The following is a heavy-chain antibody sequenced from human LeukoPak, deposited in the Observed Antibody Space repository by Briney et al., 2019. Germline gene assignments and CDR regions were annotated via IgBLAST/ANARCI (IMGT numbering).Heavy chain of an antibody. CDR1: GYTFIDYF. CDR3: ARDLEAGGYFDY. D-gene: IGHD3-3*01. J-gene: IGHJ4*02. V-gene: IGHV1-2*02. CDR2: INPKTGGT. Sequence: GASVKVSFKASGYTFIDYFIHWVRQAPGQGLEWMGWINPKTGGTNYAQKLQGRVTITTDTSTSTAYMELRSLRSDDTAVYYCARDLEAGGYFDYWGQGTLVTVSS.